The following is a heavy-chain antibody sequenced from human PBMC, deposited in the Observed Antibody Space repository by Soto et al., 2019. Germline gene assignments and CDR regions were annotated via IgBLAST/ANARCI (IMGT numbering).Heavy chain of an antibody. CDR2: IYPGDSDA. D-gene: IGHD6-6*01. Sequence: GESLKISCKASVYDFSSYWIGWVRQMPGKGLEWMGVIYPGDSDARYSPSFQGQVTISADKSISTAYLQWSSLKASDTAMYYCARHEYSSSPGVYYYGMDVWGQGTTVTVSS. CDR1: VYDFSSYW. CDR3: ARHEYSSSPGVYYYGMDV. J-gene: IGHJ6*02. V-gene: IGHV5-51*01.